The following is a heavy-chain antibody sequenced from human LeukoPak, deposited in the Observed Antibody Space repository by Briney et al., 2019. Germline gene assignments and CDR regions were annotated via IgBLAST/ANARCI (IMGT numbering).Heavy chain of an antibody. CDR2: IYYSGST. J-gene: IGHJ4*02. V-gene: IGHV4-39*01. CDR1: GGSISISNYY. Sequence: SETLSLTCTVSGGSISISNYYWGWIRQPPGKGLEWIGSIYYSGSTYYNPSLKSRVTISVDTSKNQFSLKLSSVTAADTAVYYCARGGAASFDYWGQGTLVTVSS. CDR3: ARGGAASFDY. D-gene: IGHD1-26*01.